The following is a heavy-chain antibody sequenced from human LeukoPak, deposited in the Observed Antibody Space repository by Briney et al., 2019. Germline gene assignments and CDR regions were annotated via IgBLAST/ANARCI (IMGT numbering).Heavy chain of an antibody. CDR2: IYSGGST. CDR3: ARDGNRDGFNLYDY. D-gene: IGHD5-24*01. V-gene: IGHV3-53*01. Sequence: PGGSLRLSCAASGFTVSSNYMSWVRQAPGKGLEWVSVIYSGGSTYYADSVKGRFTISRDNSKNTLYLQINSLRAEDTAVYYCARDGNRDGFNLYDYWGQGTLVTVSS. J-gene: IGHJ4*02. CDR1: GFTVSSNY.